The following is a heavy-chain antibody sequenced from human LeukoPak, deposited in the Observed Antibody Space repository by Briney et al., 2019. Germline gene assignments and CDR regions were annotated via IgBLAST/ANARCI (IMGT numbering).Heavy chain of an antibody. J-gene: IGHJ6*02. CDR1: GFTFSSYS. D-gene: IGHD3-10*01. Sequence: PGGSLRLSCAASGFTFSSYSMNWVRQAPGKGLEWVSSISSSSSYIYYADSVKGRFTISRDNAKNSLYLQMNSLRAEDTAVYYCAREVRAPGLWFGESIGMDVWGQGTTVTVSS. V-gene: IGHV3-21*01. CDR3: AREVRAPGLWFGESIGMDV. CDR2: ISSSSSYI.